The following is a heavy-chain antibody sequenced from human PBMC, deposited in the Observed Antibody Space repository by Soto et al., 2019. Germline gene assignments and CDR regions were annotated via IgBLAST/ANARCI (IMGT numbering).Heavy chain of an antibody. Sequence: AGGSLRLSCAASGFTFSSYAMSWVRQAPGKGLEWVSAISGSGGSTYYADSVKGRFTISRDNSKNTLYLQMNSLRAEDTAVYYCAKGLWFGELFPFDYWGQGTLVTVSS. CDR1: GFTFSSYA. J-gene: IGHJ4*02. D-gene: IGHD3-10*01. V-gene: IGHV3-23*01. CDR2: ISGSGGST. CDR3: AKGLWFGELFPFDY.